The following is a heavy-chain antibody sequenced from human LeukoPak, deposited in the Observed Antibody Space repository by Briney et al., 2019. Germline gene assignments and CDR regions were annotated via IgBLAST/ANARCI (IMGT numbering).Heavy chain of an antibody. CDR3: AREHWDFDY. CDR1: GFTFSNYA. J-gene: IGHJ4*02. V-gene: IGHV3-23*01. Sequence: GRSLRVSCAASGFTFSNYAITWIRQAPGKGLEWVSEISGSGESTYYGDSVKGRFTISRDNSKNTLYLQMNSLRAGDTAVYYCAREHWDFDYWGQGTLVTVSS. D-gene: IGHD7-27*01. CDR2: ISGSGEST.